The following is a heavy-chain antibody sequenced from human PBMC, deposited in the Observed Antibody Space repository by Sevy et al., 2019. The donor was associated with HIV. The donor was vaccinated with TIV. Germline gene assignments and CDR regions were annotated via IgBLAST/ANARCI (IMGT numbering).Heavy chain of an antibody. CDR2: ISYDGSNK. J-gene: IGHJ6*02. CDR1: GFTFSSFG. Sequence: GGSLRLSCAASGFTFSSFGMHWVRQAPGKGLEWVSFISYDGSNKKYADSVKGRLTVSRDKSKNTLYLQMNSLRAEDTAVYCCAKDLDYFDSSAGPSSLIYNYYYGLEDWGPGTTVTVSS. CDR3: AKDLDYFDSSAGPSSLIYNYYYGLED. D-gene: IGHD3-22*01. V-gene: IGHV3-30*18.